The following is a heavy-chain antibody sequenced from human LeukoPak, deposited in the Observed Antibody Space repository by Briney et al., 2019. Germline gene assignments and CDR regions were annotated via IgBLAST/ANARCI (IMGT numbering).Heavy chain of an antibody. Sequence: ASVKVSCKASGYTFTGYHMHWLRQAPGQGLEWMGWINPNSGGTNYAQKFQGRVTVTRDTSISTAYMELSRLRSDDTAVYYCARSYYGSGSPSDYWGQGTLVTVSS. CDR1: GYTFTGYH. V-gene: IGHV1-2*02. D-gene: IGHD3-10*01. CDR3: ARSYYGSGSPSDY. J-gene: IGHJ4*02. CDR2: INPNSGGT.